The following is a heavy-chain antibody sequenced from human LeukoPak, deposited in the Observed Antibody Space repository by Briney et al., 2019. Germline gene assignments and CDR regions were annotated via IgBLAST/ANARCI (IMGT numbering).Heavy chain of an antibody. Sequence: SDTLSLICGVSGGSISSTNWLTWVHPPPGEGLELIGEVHLSGRTNYNPALESLVTMTVDMSENHISLKLTAVTAADTAVYYCAREGGPYRPLDYSGQGTLVTVSS. CDR2: VHLSGRT. V-gene: IGHV4/OR15-8*01. CDR1: GGSISSTNW. J-gene: IGHJ4*02. CDR3: AREGGPYRPLDY.